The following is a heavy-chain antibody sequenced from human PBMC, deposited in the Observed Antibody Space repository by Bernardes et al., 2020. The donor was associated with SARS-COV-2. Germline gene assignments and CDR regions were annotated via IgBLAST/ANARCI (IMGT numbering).Heavy chain of an antibody. D-gene: IGHD1-1*01. CDR1: GFTFSSYA. J-gene: IGHJ6*02. V-gene: IGHV3-23*01. Sequence: GGSLRLSCAASGFTFSSYAMSWVRQAPGKGLEWVSAISGSGGSTYYADSVKGRFTISRDNSKNTLYLQMNSLRAEDTAVYYCAKDDSNESEGNPDYYGMDVWGQGTTVTVSS. CDR3: AKDDSNESEGNPDYYGMDV. CDR2: ISGSGGST.